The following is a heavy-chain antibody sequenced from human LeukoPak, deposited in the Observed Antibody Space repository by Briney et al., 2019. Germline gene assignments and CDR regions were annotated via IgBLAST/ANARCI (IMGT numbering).Heavy chain of an antibody. CDR2: MSGSGYYT. D-gene: IGHD3-3*01. CDR3: AEMEGQRLYDYCMDV. Sequence: GGSLRLSCAASGFAFSNFAMSWVRQAPGKGLEWVSAMSGSGYYTYYVESVKGRFTISRDNSKNTLYLHMNSLRADDTAVYYCAEMEGQRLYDYCMDVWGRGTTVTVSS. V-gene: IGHV3-23*01. CDR1: GFAFSNFA. J-gene: IGHJ6*03.